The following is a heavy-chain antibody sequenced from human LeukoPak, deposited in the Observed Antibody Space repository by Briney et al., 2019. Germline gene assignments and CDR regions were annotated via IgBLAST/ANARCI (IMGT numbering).Heavy chain of an antibody. CDR3: ASGSYYYGSRTLNNWFDP. Sequence: ASVKVSCKASGYTFTSYGISWVRQAPGQGLEWMGWISAYNGNTNYAQKLQGRVTMTTDTSTSTAYMELRSLRSDDTAVYYCASGSYYYGSRTLNNWFDPWGQGTLVTVSS. CDR2: ISAYNGNT. V-gene: IGHV1-18*01. D-gene: IGHD3-10*01. J-gene: IGHJ5*02. CDR1: GYTFTSYG.